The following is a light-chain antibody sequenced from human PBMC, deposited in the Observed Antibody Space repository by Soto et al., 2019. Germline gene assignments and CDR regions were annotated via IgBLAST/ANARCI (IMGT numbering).Light chain of an antibody. Sequence: QSVLTQPPSASGTPGQRVTISCSGTRSNVGSNNVNWYQQLPGTAPKLLIYSNNLRPSGVPDRFSVSKSGTSASLAINGLESEDEADYYCATCDYSLKGSVFGGGTQLTL. J-gene: IGLJ7*01. V-gene: IGLV1-44*01. CDR1: RSNVGSNN. CDR3: ATCDYSLKGSV. CDR2: SNN.